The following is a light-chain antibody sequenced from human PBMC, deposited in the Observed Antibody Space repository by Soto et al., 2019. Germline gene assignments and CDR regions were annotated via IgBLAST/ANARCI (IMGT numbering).Light chain of an antibody. CDR3: CSYTSISTV. CDR2: EVS. Sequence: QSALTQPASVSGSPGQSITISCTGTSSDVGGYNYVSWYQQHPGKAPKLMIYEVSNRPSGVSNRFSGSKSGNTASLTISGLQAEDEADYYCCSYTSISTVFGGGTQLTVL. CDR1: SSDVGGYNY. V-gene: IGLV2-14*01. J-gene: IGLJ2*01.